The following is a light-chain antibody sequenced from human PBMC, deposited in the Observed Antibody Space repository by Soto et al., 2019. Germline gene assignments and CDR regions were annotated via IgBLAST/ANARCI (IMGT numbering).Light chain of an antibody. CDR2: EVS. V-gene: IGLV2-8*01. Sequence: QSALTQPPSASGSPGQSVTISCTGTSSDVGGYNYVSWYQQHPGKAPKLMIYEVSKQPTGVGDRFCCSESGNTASLNVSGLQVEDEADYDYSSYAGSNSFGVFGGGTQLTVL. CDR3: SSYAGSNSFGV. CDR1: SSDVGGYNY. J-gene: IGLJ2*01.